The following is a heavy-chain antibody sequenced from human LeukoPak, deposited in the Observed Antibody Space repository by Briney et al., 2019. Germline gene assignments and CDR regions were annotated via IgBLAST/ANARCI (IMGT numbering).Heavy chain of an antibody. CDR2: ISAYNGNT. CDR1: GYTFTSYG. CDR3: ARGPPHIAAAGFDY. D-gene: IGHD6-13*01. J-gene: IGHJ4*02. V-gene: IGHV1-18*01. Sequence: GASVKVSCKASGYTFTSYGISWVRQAPGQGLEWMGWISAYNGNTNYAQKLQGRVTMTTDTSTSTAYTELRSLRSDDTAVYYCARGPPHIAAAGFDYWGQGTLVTVSS.